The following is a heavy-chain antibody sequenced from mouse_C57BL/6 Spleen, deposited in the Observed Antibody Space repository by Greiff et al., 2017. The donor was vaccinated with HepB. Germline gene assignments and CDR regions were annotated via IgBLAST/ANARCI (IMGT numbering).Heavy chain of an antibody. V-gene: IGHV1-9*01. CDR3: GSAGEYDAQFAY. Sequence: VQLQQSGAELMKPGASVKLSCKATGYTFTGYWIEWVKQRPGHGLEWIGEILPGSGSINYNEKFKGKATFTADTSSNTAYMQLSSLTTEDSAIYYCGSAGEYDAQFAYWGQGTLVTVSA. CDR1: GYTFTGYW. J-gene: IGHJ3*01. CDR2: ILPGSGSI. D-gene: IGHD2-14*01.